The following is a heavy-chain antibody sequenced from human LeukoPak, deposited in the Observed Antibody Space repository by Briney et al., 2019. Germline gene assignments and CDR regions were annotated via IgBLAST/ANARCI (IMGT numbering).Heavy chain of an antibody. CDR2: INPNSGGT. Sequence: ASVKVSCKASGYTFTGYYMHWVRQAPGQGLEWMGWINPNSGGTNYAQKVQGRVTMTRDTSISTAYMELSRLRSDDTAVNYCARGVRLGPDYWGQGTLVTVSS. CDR3: ARGVRLGPDY. D-gene: IGHD7-27*01. CDR1: GYTFTGYY. J-gene: IGHJ4*02. V-gene: IGHV1-2*02.